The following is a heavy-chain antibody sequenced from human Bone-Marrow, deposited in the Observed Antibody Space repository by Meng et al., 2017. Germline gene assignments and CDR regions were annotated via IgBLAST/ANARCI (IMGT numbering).Heavy chain of an antibody. CDR1: GGSISSYY. Sequence: SETLSLTCTVSGGSISSYYWSWIRQPPGKGLEWIGYIYYSGSTYYNPSLKSRVTISVDTSKNQFSLKLSSVTAADTAVYYCARSKGNYDSSGYYVYWGQGTLVTVSS. CDR3: ARSKGNYDSSGYYVY. CDR2: IYYSGST. D-gene: IGHD3-22*01. J-gene: IGHJ4*02. V-gene: IGHV4-59*01.